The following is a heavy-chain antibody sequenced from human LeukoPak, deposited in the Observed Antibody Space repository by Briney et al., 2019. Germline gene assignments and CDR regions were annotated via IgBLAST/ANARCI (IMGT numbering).Heavy chain of an antibody. CDR2: VYTSGST. J-gene: IGHJ4*02. D-gene: IGHD3-22*01. CDR1: GGSISSGSYY. CDR3: AGELDSSGYYGFY. Sequence: PSETLSLTCTVSGGSISSGSYYWNWIRQPAGKGLEWIGRVYTSGSTNYNPSLKSRVTMSVDTSRNQFSLKLTSVTAADTAVYYCAGELDSSGYYGFYWGQGTLVTVSS. V-gene: IGHV4-61*02.